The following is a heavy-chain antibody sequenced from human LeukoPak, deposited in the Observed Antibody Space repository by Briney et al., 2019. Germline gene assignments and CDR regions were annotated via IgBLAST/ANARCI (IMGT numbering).Heavy chain of an antibody. J-gene: IGHJ4*02. CDR1: GFTFSSYA. V-gene: IGHV3-53*01. CDR3: AGGQMFTSGGFDD. Sequence: GGSLILSCAASGFTFSSYAMSWVRQAPGKGLEWVSVIYTGGDTYYADSVRGRFTISRDNSKNTVNLQMNSLRAEDTALYYCAGGQMFTSGGFDDWGQGTLVTVSS. D-gene: IGHD6-19*01. CDR2: IYTGGDT.